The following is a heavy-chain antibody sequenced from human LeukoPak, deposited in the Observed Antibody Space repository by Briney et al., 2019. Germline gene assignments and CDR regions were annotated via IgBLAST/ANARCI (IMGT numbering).Heavy chain of an antibody. Sequence: PSQTLSLNCAVSGGSISSGGYSWSWIRQPPGKGLEWTGYIYHSGSTYYNPSLQSRVTISVDRSKNQFSLKLSSVTAADTAVYYCARAGYSYGYGYFDYWGQGTLVTVSS. D-gene: IGHD5-18*01. CDR1: GGSISSGGYS. CDR3: ARAGYSYGYGYFDY. V-gene: IGHV4-30-2*01. J-gene: IGHJ4*02. CDR2: IYHSGST.